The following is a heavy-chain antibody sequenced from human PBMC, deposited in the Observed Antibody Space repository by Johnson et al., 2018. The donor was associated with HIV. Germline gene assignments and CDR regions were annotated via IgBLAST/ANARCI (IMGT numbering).Heavy chain of an antibody. CDR2: ISYDGSNK. V-gene: IGHV3-30*03. CDR3: ARGRLLDAFDI. D-gene: IGHD2-15*01. Sequence: VQLVESGGGVVRPGGSLRLSCAASGFTLDDYGMAWVRQAPGKGLEWVAVISYDGSNKYYADYVKGRFTISRDNSKKTLYLQMNNLRVEDTAMFFCARGRLLDAFDIWGQGTMVTVSS. J-gene: IGHJ3*02. CDR1: GFTLDDYG.